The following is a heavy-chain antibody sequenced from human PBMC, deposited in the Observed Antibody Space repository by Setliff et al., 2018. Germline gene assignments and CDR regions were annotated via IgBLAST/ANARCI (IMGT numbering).Heavy chain of an antibody. CDR3: ARGPCSSTSCYAAY. CDR2: INHSGST. Sequence: KPSETLSLTCAVYGGSFSGYYWSWIRQPPGKGLEWIGEINHSGSTNYNPSLKSRVTISVDTSKNQFSLKVNSVTAAEPAVYYCARGPCSSTSCYAAYWGQGPLVTVSS. D-gene: IGHD2-2*01. J-gene: IGHJ4*02. V-gene: IGHV4-34*01. CDR1: GGSFSGYY.